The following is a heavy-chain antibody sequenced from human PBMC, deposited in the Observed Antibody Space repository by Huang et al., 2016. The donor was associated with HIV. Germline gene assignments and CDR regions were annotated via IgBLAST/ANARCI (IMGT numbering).Heavy chain of an antibody. CDR3: AKDGADEEWDIDY. Sequence: VQLVESGGGVVQPGRSLRLAGAASGFSFSTYGWNWVRQAPGKGMEWVAVISYDGSKKYYAHAVKGRFTISRDTSENKVYLQMNSLRHEDTAVYYCAKDGADEEWDIDYWGQGTLVTVSS. CDR1: GFSFSTYG. J-gene: IGHJ4*02. D-gene: IGHD1-26*01. CDR2: ISYDGSKK. V-gene: IGHV3-30*18.